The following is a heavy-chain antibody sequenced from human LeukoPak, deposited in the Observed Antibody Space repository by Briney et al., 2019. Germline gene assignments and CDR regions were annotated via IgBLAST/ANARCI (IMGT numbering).Heavy chain of an antibody. CDR1: GFTFSSYA. J-gene: IGHJ4*02. CDR2: ISGSGGST. D-gene: IGHD3-22*01. Sequence: GGSLRLSCAASGFTFSSYAMHWVRQAPGKGLEWVSAISGSGGSTYYADSVKGRFTISRDNSKNTLYLQMNSLRAEDTAVYYCAKSSYYDSSGYYREYYLDYWGQGTLVTVSS. CDR3: AKSSYYDSSGYYREYYLDY. V-gene: IGHV3-23*01.